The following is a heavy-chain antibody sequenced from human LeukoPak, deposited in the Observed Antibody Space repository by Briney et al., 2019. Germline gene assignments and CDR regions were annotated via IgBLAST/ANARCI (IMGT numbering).Heavy chain of an antibody. CDR1: VFTFSSYS. CDR3: ARDGHSDYDYYAMDV. J-gene: IGHJ6*02. D-gene: IGHD4-11*01. V-gene: IGHV3-21*01. CDR2: ISTTSTYI. Sequence: PGGSLRLSCAASVFTFSSYSVNWVRQAPGKGLEWVSSISTTSTYIYYADSVKGRFTISRDNAKSSLYLQMNSLRAEDTAVYYCARDGHSDYDYYAMDVWGQGTTVTVSS.